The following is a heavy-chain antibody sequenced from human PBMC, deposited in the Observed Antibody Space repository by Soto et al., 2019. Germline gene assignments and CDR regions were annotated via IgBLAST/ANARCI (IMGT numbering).Heavy chain of an antibody. CDR1: GGSFSGYY. J-gene: IGHJ4*02. CDR3: ARFHYYYDGSGYYTH. D-gene: IGHD3-22*01. CDR2: INHSGST. V-gene: IGHV4-34*01. Sequence: PSETLSLTCAVYGGSFSGYYWSWIRQPPGKGLEWIGEINHSGSTNYNPSLKSRVTISVDTSKNQFSLKLSSVTAADTAVYYCARFHYYYDGSGYYTHWGQGTLVTVSS.